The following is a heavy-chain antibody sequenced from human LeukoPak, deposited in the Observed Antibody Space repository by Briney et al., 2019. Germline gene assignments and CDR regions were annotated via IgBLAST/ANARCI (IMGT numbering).Heavy chain of an antibody. V-gene: IGHV1-18*01. Sequence: ASVKVSCKASGYTFISSGISWVRQAPGQGLEWMGWISAYNGNTNYAQKLQGRVTMTTDTSTSTAYMELRSLRSDDTAVYYCARDNVVVVPAVAPQYGGQGTLVTVSS. D-gene: IGHD2-2*01. CDR3: ARDNVVVVPAVAPQY. J-gene: IGHJ4*02. CDR2: ISAYNGNT. CDR1: GYTFISSG.